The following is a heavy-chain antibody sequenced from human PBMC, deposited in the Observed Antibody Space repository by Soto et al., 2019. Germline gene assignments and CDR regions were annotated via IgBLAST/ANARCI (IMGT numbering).Heavy chain of an antibody. CDR2: ISWNSGSI. J-gene: IGHJ4*02. V-gene: IGHV3-9*01. CDR3: AKDMGYDILTGFHDY. Sequence: SLRLSCAASGFTFDDYAMHWVRQAPGKGLEWVSGISWNSGSIGYADSVKGRFTISRDNAKNSLYLQMNSLRAEDTALYYCAKDMGYDILTGFHDYWGQGTLVTVSS. D-gene: IGHD3-9*01. CDR1: GFTFDDYA.